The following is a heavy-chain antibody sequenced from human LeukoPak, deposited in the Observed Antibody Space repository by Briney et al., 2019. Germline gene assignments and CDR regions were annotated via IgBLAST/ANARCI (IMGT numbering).Heavy chain of an antibody. CDR2: ISSSSSYI. J-gene: IGHJ2*01. D-gene: IGHD3-10*01. CDR3: ARDLRRRFPFDL. V-gene: IGHV3-21*01. CDR1: GFTFCSYS. Sequence: GGSLRLSCAVSGFTFCSYSMSCVRQAPGKRLEWVSSISSSSSYIYYADSVKGRFTISRDNAKNSLYLQMNSLRAEDTAVYYCARDLRRRFPFDLWGRGTLVTVSS.